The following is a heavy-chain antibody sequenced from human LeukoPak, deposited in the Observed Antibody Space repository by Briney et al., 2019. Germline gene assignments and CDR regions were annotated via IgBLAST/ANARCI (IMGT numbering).Heavy chain of an antibody. D-gene: IGHD3-16*02. CDR3: ARGSALGGSYRYTYPYYYYGMDV. CDR1: GGSISSGSYY. CDR2: IYYSGNT. J-gene: IGHJ6*02. Sequence: SETLSLTCTVSGGSISSGSYYWSWIRQPAGKGLEWIGRIYYSGNTNYNPSLKSRVTISVDTSKNQFSLKLSSVTAADTAVYYCARGSALGGSYRYTYPYYYYGMDVWGQGTTVTVSS. V-gene: IGHV4-61*10.